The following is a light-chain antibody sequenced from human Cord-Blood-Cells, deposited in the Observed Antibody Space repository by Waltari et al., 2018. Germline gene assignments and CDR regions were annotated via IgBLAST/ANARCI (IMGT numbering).Light chain of an antibody. CDR1: QGISSY. V-gene: IGKV1-9*01. J-gene: IGKJ2*01. Sequence: IQLTQSPSSLSASVGDRVTITCRASQGISSYLAWYQQKPGKAPKLLIYAASTLQSGVPSRFSRSGSGTDFTLTISSLQPEDFATYYCQQLNSYPRTFGQGTKLEIK. CDR2: AAS. CDR3: QQLNSYPRT.